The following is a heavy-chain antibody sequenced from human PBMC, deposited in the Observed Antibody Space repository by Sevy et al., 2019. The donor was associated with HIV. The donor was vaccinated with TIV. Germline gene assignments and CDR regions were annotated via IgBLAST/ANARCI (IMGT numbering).Heavy chain of an antibody. J-gene: IGHJ5*02. V-gene: IGHV4-4*07. Sequence: SETLSLICTVSGGSISDYYYNWIRQAAGKRLEWIGRVYTSGRTTYNPSLKSRVTMSIDASKNQFSLNLSSVTAADTAVYYCASVDRAWGQGTLVTVSS. CDR1: GGSISDYY. D-gene: IGHD5-12*01. CDR2: VYTSGRT. CDR3: ASVDRA.